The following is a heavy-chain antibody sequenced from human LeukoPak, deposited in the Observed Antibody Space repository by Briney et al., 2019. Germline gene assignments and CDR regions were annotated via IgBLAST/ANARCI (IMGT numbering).Heavy chain of an antibody. CDR3: ARVIDDILTGFIDY. CDR1: GGSISSSSYY. V-gene: IGHV4-39*07. CDR2: IYYSGST. D-gene: IGHD3-9*01. J-gene: IGHJ4*02. Sequence: SETLSLTCTVSGGSISSSSYYWGWIRQPPGKGLEWIGSIYYSGSTYYNPSLKSRVTISVDTSKNQFSLKLNSVTAADTAVYYCARVIDDILTGFIDYWGQGALVTVSS.